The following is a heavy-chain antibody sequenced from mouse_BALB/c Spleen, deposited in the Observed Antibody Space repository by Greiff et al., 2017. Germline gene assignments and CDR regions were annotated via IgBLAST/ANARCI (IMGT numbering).Heavy chain of an antibody. Sequence: VQLQESGAELARPGASVKMSCKASGYTFTSYTMHWVKQRPGQGLEWIRYINPSSGYTNYNQKFKDKATLTADKSSSTAYMQLSSLTSEDSAVYYCARADQLGYWGQGTTLTVSS. CDR1: GYTFTSYT. D-gene: IGHD1-3*01. J-gene: IGHJ2*01. V-gene: IGHV1-4*01. CDR2: INPSSGYT. CDR3: ARADQLGY.